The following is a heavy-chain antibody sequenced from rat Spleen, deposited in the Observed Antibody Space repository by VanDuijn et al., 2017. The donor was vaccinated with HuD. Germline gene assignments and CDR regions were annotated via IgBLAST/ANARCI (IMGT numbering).Heavy chain of an antibody. J-gene: IGHJ2*01. CDR2: ISYGDSSCHSST. Sequence: EVQLVESGGGLVQPGRSLKLSCAASGLTFSDYGMAWVRQAPTKGLEWVATISYGDSSCHSSTYYRDSVKGRFTISRDNAKSTLSLQMDSLRSEDTATYYCARRHYGYTDYFDYWGQGVMVTVSS. CDR1: GLTFSDYG. CDR3: ARRHYGYTDYFDY. D-gene: IGHD1-4*01. V-gene: IGHV5-29*01.